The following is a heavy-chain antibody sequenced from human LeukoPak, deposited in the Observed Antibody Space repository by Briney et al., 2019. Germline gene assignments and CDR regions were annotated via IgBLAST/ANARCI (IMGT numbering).Heavy chain of an antibody. CDR1: GITVSSNY. CDR2: IYSDDRT. V-gene: IGHV3-53*01. CDR3: AKGWVGFDY. J-gene: IGHJ4*02. D-gene: IGHD2-15*01. Sequence: GGSLRLSCAASGITVSSNYMSWVRQAPGKGLEWVSVIYSDDRTYYADSVKGRFTISRDNSKNTLYLQMNSLTAEDTAVYYCAKGWVGFDYWGQGTLVSVSS.